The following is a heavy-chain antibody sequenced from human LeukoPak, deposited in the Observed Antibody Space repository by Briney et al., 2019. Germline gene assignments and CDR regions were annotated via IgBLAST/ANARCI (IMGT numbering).Heavy chain of an antibody. Sequence: ASVKVSCKASGYTFTGYYMHWMRQAPGQGLEWMGLINPNSGGTNHAQKFQGRVTMNRDTSITTAYMGLSMQRSDDTAVYYCARALRFLEWWEDYYYMDVWGKGTTVTVSS. J-gene: IGHJ6*03. CDR2: INPNSGGT. CDR1: GYTFTGYY. CDR3: ARALRFLEWWEDYYYMDV. D-gene: IGHD3-3*01. V-gene: IGHV1-2*06.